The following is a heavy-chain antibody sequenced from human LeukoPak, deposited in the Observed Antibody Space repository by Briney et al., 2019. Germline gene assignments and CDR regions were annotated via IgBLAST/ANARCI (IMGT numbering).Heavy chain of an antibody. Sequence: SGTLSLTCAVSGYSISSVYYWGWIRQPPGKGLEWIGSIYHSGSTYHNPSLKSRVTISVDTSKNQFSLKLSSVTAADTAVYYCAREGLGDLTGSNYFDYWGQGTLVTVSS. J-gene: IGHJ4*02. D-gene: IGHD3-9*01. V-gene: IGHV4-38-2*02. CDR1: GYSISSVYY. CDR2: IYHSGST. CDR3: AREGLGDLTGSNYFDY.